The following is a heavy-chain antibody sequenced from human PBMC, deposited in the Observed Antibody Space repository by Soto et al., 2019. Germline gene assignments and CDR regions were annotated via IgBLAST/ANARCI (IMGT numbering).Heavy chain of an antibody. CDR1: GGTLSTYA. CDR3: ARNLLFQGDYYYGMDV. V-gene: IGHV1-69*01. D-gene: IGHD3-16*01. Sequence: QVQLVQSGAEVKKPGSSVKVSCKPSGGTLSTYAISWVRQAPGQGLEWMGGIIPILHTTSKAQNFQDRATIAADESTGTVYMELSSLTSADTAVYYCARNLLFQGDYYYGMDVWGQGTTVTVSS. CDR2: IIPILHTT. J-gene: IGHJ6*02.